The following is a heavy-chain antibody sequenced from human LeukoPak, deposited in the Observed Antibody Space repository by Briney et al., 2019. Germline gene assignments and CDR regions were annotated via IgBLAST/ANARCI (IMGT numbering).Heavy chain of an antibody. V-gene: IGHV3-64*01. CDR2: ISSNGGST. CDR3: ARSRAVEWLFHLDY. CDR1: GSTFSSYA. D-gene: IGHD3-3*01. J-gene: IGHJ4*02. Sequence: GGSLRLSCAASGSTFSSYAMHWVRQAPGKGLEYVSAISSNGGSTYYANSVKGRFTISRDNSKNTLYLQMGSLRAEDMAVYYCARSRAVEWLFHLDYWGQGTLVTVSS.